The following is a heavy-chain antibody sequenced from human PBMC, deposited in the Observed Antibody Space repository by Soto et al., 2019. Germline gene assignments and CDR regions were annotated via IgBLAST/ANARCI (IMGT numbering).Heavy chain of an antibody. CDR3: TRDWEITVSTWSFGGF. CDR1: GGTFSPYT. CDR2: IIPFHGVT. V-gene: IGHV1-69*08. Sequence: QVQLVQSGAEVKKPGSSVKVSCKASGGTFSPYTINWVRQAPGQGLEWMGRIIPFHGVTNYAQKFQARVTITAEKSTSKAYMDLSGLRFEDTAMYYCTRDWEITVSTWSFGGFWGRGTLVTVSS. D-gene: IGHD3-10*01. J-gene: IGHJ4*02.